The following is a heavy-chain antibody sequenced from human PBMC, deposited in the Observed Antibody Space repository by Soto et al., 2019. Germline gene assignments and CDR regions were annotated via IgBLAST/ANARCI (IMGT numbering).Heavy chain of an antibody. D-gene: IGHD3-3*01. CDR1: GFTFSSYG. CDR2: ISNDSSNK. J-gene: IGHJ6*02. Sequence: GGSLRLSCAASGFTFSSYGMHWVRQAPGKGLEWVSVISNDSSNKYYADSVKGRFTISRDNAKNSLYLQMNSLRDEDTAVYYCARAGGITYGMDVWGQGTTVTVSS. V-gene: IGHV3-33*01. CDR3: ARAGGITYGMDV.